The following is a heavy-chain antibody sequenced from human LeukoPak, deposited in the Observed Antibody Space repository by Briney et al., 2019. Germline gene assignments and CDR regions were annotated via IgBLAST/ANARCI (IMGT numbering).Heavy chain of an antibody. V-gene: IGHV3-48*03. J-gene: IGHJ4*02. CDR3: AREGRGDVSQWLVFDY. Sequence: GALGPSCAASGFLFNSLEMNLVRQAPGKGLEWVSYINSSGSNIYYADSVKGRFTISRDNAKNSLYLQMNSLRAEDTAVYYCAREGRGDVSQWLVFDYWGQGTLVTVSS. D-gene: IGHD6-19*01. CDR2: INSSGSNI. CDR1: GFLFNSLE.